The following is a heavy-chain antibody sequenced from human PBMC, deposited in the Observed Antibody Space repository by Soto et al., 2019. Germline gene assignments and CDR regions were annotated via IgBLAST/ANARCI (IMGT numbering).Heavy chain of an antibody. V-gene: IGHV4-39*01. CDR2: IYYSGST. Sequence: SETLSLTCTVSGGSISSSSYYWGWIRQPPGKGLEWIGSIYYSGSTYYNPSLKSRVTISVDTSKNQFSLKLSSVTAADTAVYYCARHGGTTGTTLYYYMDVWGKGTTVTDSS. CDR1: GGSISSSSYY. D-gene: IGHD1-1*01. J-gene: IGHJ6*03. CDR3: ARHGGTTGTTLYYYMDV.